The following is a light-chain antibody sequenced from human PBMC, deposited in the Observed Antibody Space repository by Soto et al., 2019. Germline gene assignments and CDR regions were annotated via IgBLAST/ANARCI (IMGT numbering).Light chain of an antibody. J-gene: IGLJ3*02. CDR1: NSDAGGSTY. Sequence: QSALTQPPSASGSPGQSVTISCTGTNSDAGGSTYVSWYQQHPGKAPKLVIYEVIKRPSGVPDRFSGSRSGNTASLTVSGLQAEDEADYYCSSNVGVTNLKMFGGGTKVTVL. CDR3: SSNVGVTNLKM. V-gene: IGLV2-8*01. CDR2: EVI.